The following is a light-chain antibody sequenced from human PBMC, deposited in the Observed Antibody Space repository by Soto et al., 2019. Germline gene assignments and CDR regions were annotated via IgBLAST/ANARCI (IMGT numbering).Light chain of an antibody. J-gene: IGLJ1*01. V-gene: IGLV2-14*03. CDR1: SSDVGGSKY. CDR3: SSYGGSSSALSV. Sequence: QSVLTQPASVSGSPGQSITISCTGTSSDVGGSKYVSWYQQHPGQAPKLMIYDVSNRPSGISDRLSGSKSGYTASLPISGLETEDEADYYCSSYGGSSSALSVFGTGTKLTVL. CDR2: DVS.